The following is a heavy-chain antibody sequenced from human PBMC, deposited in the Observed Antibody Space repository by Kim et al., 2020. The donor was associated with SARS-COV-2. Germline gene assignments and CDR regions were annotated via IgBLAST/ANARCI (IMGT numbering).Heavy chain of an antibody. D-gene: IGHD4-17*01. CDR1: GGSISSSSYY. Sequence: SETLSLTCTVSGGSISSSSYYWGWIRQPPGKGLEWIGSIYYSGSTYYNPSLKSRVTISVDTSKNQFSLKLSSVTAADTAVYYCARLGGDYGDRPNEYWGQGTLVTVSS. V-gene: IGHV4-39*01. CDR2: IYYSGST. CDR3: ARLGGDYGDRPNEY. J-gene: IGHJ4*02.